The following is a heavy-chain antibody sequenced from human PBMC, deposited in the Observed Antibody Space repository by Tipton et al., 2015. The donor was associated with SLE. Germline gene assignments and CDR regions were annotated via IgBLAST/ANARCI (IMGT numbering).Heavy chain of an antibody. Sequence: SLRLSCAASGFTFSSYGMHWVRQAPGKGLEWVAVIWYDGSNKYYADSVKGRFTISRDNSKNTLYLQMNSLRAEDTAVYYCAKDRRSWYYFDYWGQGTLVTVSS. J-gene: IGHJ4*02. CDR3: AKDRRSWYYFDY. CDR2: IWYDGSNK. D-gene: IGHD6-13*01. CDR1: GFTFSSYG. V-gene: IGHV3-33*06.